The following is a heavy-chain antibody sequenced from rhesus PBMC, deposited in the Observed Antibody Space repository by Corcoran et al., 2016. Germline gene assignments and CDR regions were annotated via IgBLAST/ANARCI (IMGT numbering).Heavy chain of an antibody. CDR2: IYVSGGGT. Sequence: QVQLQESGPGLVKPSETLSLTCAVSVCSISADYYWSWIRQPPGKGLDWIGYIYVSGGGTNYNPSLKNGVTISIDTSKSQFSLKLSSVTVADAAVYYCARTVTTFFYGLDSWGQGVVVTVSS. J-gene: IGHJ6*01. CDR3: ARTVTTFFYGLDS. D-gene: IGHD4-23*01. V-gene: IGHV4-106*01. CDR1: VCSISADYY.